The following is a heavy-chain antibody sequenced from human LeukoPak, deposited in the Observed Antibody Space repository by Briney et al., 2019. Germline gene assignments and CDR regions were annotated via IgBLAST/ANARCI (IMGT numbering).Heavy chain of an antibody. V-gene: IGHV3-49*04. D-gene: IGHD3-22*01. CDR1: GFTFGDYA. J-gene: IGHJ3*02. CDR3: TSNYYDRSGDDAFDI. CDR2: IRSKAYGGTT. Sequence: GGSLRLSCTASGFTFGDYAMSWVRQAPGKGLEWVGVIRSKAYGGTTEYAASVKGRFTISRDNSKSIAYPQMDSLKTEDIAVYYCTSNYYDRSGDDAFDIWGQGTMVTVSS.